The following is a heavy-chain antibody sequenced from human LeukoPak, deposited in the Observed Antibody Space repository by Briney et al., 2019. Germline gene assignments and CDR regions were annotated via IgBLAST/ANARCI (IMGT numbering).Heavy chain of an antibody. V-gene: IGHV4-4*09. CDR1: GGSISSYY. Sequence: SETLSLTCTVSGGSISSYYWSWIRQPPGKGLEWIGSTYTSGSTNYNPSLKSRVTISVDTSKNQFSLNLSSVTAADTAVYYCARLSHSNYPYYYMDVWGKGTTVTVSS. CDR3: ARLSHSNYPYYYMDV. CDR2: TYTSGST. D-gene: IGHD4-11*01. J-gene: IGHJ6*03.